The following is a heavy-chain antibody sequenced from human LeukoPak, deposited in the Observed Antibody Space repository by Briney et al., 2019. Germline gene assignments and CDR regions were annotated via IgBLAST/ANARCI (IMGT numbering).Heavy chain of an antibody. Sequence: ASVKVSCKASGYTFTSYAMNWVRQAPGLGLEWMGWMNPNSGNTGYAQKFLGRVTITTNTSISTAYMELSSLRSEDTAVYYCATEGKMVRGLYTDYWGQGTLVTVSS. V-gene: IGHV1-8*03. D-gene: IGHD3-10*01. J-gene: IGHJ4*02. CDR3: ATEGKMVRGLYTDY. CDR1: GYTFTSYA. CDR2: MNPNSGNT.